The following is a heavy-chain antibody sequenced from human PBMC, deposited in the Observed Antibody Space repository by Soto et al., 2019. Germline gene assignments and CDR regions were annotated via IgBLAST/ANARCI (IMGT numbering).Heavy chain of an antibody. CDR3: AREGGGRSGYYTDY. CDR1: GFTFSSYS. J-gene: IGHJ4*02. V-gene: IGHV3-48*01. CDR2: ISSSSSTI. Sequence: EVQLVESGGGLVQPGGSLRLSCAASGFTFSSYSMNWVRQAPGKGLEWVSYISSSSSTIYYADSVKGRFTISRDNAKNSLYLQMNGLRAEDTAVYYCAREGGGRSGYYTDYWGQGTLVTVSS. D-gene: IGHD3-3*01.